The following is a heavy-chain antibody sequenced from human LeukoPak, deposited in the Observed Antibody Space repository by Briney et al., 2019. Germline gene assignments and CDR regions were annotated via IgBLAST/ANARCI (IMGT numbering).Heavy chain of an antibody. CDR2: IYYRGTT. J-gene: IGHJ6*03. CDR3: ARDFSSSASVYYYYYMDV. Sequence: SETLSLTCTVSVDSITSSSYYWGWTRQPPGKGLEWLGTIYYRGTTYYNPPLKSRVTIPVDTSKNQFSLRSNSVTAADTAVYYCARDFSSSASVYYYYYMDVWGKGTTVTVS. CDR1: VDSITSSSYY. V-gene: IGHV4-39*07. D-gene: IGHD6-25*01.